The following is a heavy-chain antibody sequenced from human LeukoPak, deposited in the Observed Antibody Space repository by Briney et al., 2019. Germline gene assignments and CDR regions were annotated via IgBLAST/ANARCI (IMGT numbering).Heavy chain of an antibody. CDR3: AKGRGGEMATSFDY. Sequence: PGGSLRLSCAASGFTFSDYSMNWVRQAPGKGLEWVAVISYDGSNKYYADSVKGRFTISRDNSKNTLYLQMNSLRAEDTAVYYCAKGRGGEMATSFDYWGQGTLVTVSS. J-gene: IGHJ4*02. V-gene: IGHV3-30*18. CDR1: GFTFSDYS. D-gene: IGHD5-24*01. CDR2: ISYDGSNK.